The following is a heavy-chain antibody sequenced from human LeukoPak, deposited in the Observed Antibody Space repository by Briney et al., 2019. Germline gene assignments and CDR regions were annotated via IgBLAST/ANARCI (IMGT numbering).Heavy chain of an antibody. CDR1: GGSISSYY. CDR2: IYYSGST. D-gene: IGHD3-16*01. V-gene: IGHV4-59*01. J-gene: IGHJ6*02. Sequence: SETLSLTCTVSGGSISSYYWSWIRQPPGKGLEWLGYIYYSGSTNYNPSLKSRVTISVDTSKNQFSLKLSSVTAADTAVYYCARGREGRLRLGEPPTSNGMDVWGQGTTVTVSS. CDR3: ARGREGRLRLGEPPTSNGMDV.